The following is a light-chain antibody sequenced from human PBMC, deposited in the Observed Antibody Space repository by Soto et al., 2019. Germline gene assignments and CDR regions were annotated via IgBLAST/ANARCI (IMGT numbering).Light chain of an antibody. CDR3: QQCNNWPLT. CDR1: QSVSSN. CDR2: GAS. Sequence: EIVMTQSPATLSVSPGERATLSCRASQSVSSNLAWYQQKPGQAPRLLIYGASTRATGIPARFSGSGSGTDVSLTISSLQSEDFGVYYCQQCNNWPLTFGQGTRVEIK. J-gene: IGKJ1*01. V-gene: IGKV3-15*01.